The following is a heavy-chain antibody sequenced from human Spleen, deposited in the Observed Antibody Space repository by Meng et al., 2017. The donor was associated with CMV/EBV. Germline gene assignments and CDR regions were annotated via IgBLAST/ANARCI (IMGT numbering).Heavy chain of an antibody. J-gene: IGHJ4*02. CDR2: IRSKAYGGTT. CDR1: GFTFGDYA. CDR3: SSSYDYVWGSYLVV. V-gene: IGHV3-49*04. D-gene: IGHD3-16*01. Sequence: GESLKISCTASGFTFGDYAMGWVRQAPGKGLEWVGSIRSKAYGGTTEYAASVKGRFTISRDDSKSIAYLQMNSLKTEDTAVYFCSSSYDYVWGSYLVVWGQGTLVTVSS.